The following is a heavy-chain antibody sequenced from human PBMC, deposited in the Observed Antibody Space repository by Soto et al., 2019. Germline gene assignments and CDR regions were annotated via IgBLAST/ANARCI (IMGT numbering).Heavy chain of an antibody. D-gene: IGHD3-10*01. Sequence: QVQLVQSGAEVKKPGASVKVSCKASGYTFTSYYMHWVRQAPGQGLEWMGIINPSGGSTSYAQKFQGSVTMTRDASTSTVDMELSSLRSEDTAVYYCAGFGPNWFDPWGQGTLVTVSS. CDR1: GYTFTSYY. CDR3: AGFGPNWFDP. J-gene: IGHJ5*02. CDR2: INPSGGST. V-gene: IGHV1-46*03.